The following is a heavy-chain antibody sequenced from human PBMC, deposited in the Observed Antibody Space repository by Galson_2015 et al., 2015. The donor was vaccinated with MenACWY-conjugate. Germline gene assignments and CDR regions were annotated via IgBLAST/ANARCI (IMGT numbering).Heavy chain of an antibody. J-gene: IGHJ4*02. CDR3: VKNSVAPLRAGDANPFDY. Sequence: SLLFSFYSSFFPFLLSSLPFFLLSPGKGLEYVSGLSTNGGTTYYADSVKGRFTISRDNSKNTLYLQMSDLRAEDTALYYCVKNSVAPLRAGDANPFDYWGQGTLVTVSS. D-gene: IGHD1-14*01. CDR1: FFPFLLSS. CDR2: LSTNGGTT. V-gene: IGHV3-64D*06.